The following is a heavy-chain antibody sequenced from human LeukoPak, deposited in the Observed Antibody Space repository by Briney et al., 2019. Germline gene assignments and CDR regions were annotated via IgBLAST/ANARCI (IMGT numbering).Heavy chain of an antibody. D-gene: IGHD2-2*02. V-gene: IGHV3-23*01. CDR3: AKDPFIYCSSTSCYNFDY. CDR1: GFTFSSYA. J-gene: IGHJ4*02. Sequence: GGSLRLSCAASGFTFSSYAMSWVRQAPGKGLEWVSAISGSGGSTYYADSVKGRFTISRDNSKNTLYLQMNSLRAEDTAVYYCAKDPFIYCSSTSCYNFDYWGQGTLVTVSS. CDR2: ISGSGGST.